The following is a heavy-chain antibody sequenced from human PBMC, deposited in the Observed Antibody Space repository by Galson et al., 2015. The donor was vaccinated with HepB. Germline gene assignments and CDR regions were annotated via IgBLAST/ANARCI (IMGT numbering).Heavy chain of an antibody. J-gene: IGHJ5*02. CDR3: ARGGSSGWYHDWFDP. Sequence: TLSLTCTVSGGSISSGSYYWSWIRQPAGKGLEWIGRIYTSGSTNYNPSLKGRVTMSVDTFKNQFSLKLSSVTAADTAVYYCARGGSSGWYHDWFDPWGQGTLVTVSS. CDR2: IYTSGST. CDR1: GGSISSGSYY. V-gene: IGHV4-61*02. D-gene: IGHD6-19*01.